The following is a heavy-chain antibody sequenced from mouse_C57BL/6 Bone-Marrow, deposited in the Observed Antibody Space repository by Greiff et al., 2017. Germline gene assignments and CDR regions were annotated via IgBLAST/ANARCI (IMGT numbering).Heavy chain of an antibody. CDR1: GYSITSDY. D-gene: IGHD1-1*01. CDR2: ISYSGST. CDR3: ARYHYYGSSYWYFDV. V-gene: IGHV3-8*01. J-gene: IGHJ1*03. Sequence: VQLQQSGPGLAKPSQTLSLTCSVPGYSITSDYWNWIRKFPGNKLEYMGYISYSGSTYYTPSLKSRISITRDTSKNQYYLQLNSVTTEDTATYYCARYHYYGSSYWYFDVWGTGTTVTVSS.